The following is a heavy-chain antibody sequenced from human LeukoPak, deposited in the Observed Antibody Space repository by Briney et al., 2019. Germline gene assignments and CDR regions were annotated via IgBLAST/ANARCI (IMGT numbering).Heavy chain of an antibody. CDR2: ISGSGGST. J-gene: IGHJ3*02. D-gene: IGHD3-3*01. CDR1: GFTFSSYA. V-gene: IGHV3-23*01. Sequence: GGSLRLSCAASGFTFSSYAMSWVRQAPGKGLEWVSAISGSGGSTYYADSVKGRFTISRDNSKNTLYLQMNSLRAEDTAVYYCARVTIFGVVRGAFDIWGQGTMVTVSS. CDR3: ARVTIFGVVRGAFDI.